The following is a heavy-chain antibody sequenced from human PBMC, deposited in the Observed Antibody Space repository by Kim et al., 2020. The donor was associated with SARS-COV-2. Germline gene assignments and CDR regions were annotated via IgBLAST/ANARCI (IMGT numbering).Heavy chain of an antibody. D-gene: IGHD1-7*01. Sequence: SETLSLTCTVSGGSISSSSYYWGWIRQPPGKGLEWIGSIYYSGSTYYNPSLKSRVTISVDTSKNQFSLKLSSVTAADTAVYYCARHLTKANSPLDYWGQG. J-gene: IGHJ4*02. V-gene: IGHV4-39*01. CDR2: IYYSGST. CDR3: ARHLTKANSPLDY. CDR1: GGSISSSSYY.